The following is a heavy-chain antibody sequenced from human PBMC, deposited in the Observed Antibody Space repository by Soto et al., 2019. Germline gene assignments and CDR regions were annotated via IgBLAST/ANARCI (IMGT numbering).Heavy chain of an antibody. V-gene: IGHV4-30-2*01. CDR3: ARGSSSYYDYGMDV. CDR1: GGSISSGGYS. CDR2: IYDSGST. D-gene: IGHD6-6*01. J-gene: IGHJ6*02. Sequence: PSETLSLTCAVSGGSISSGGYSWTWIRQPPGKALEWIGNIYDSGSTSYNPSLKSRVTMSVDTSKNQFSLRLTSVTAADTAVYFCARGSSSYYDYGMDVWGQGTTVTVSS.